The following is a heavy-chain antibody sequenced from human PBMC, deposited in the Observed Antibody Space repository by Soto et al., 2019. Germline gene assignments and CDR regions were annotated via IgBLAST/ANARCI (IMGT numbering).Heavy chain of an antibody. J-gene: IGHJ4*02. D-gene: IGHD3-16*01. CDR1: GFAFNKYV. CDR3: AKDKNRGTTLSYSDF. CDR2: ITGGGETT. V-gene: IGHV3-23*01. Sequence: QLLESGGGLVQPGGSQRLSCAASGFAFNKYVMTWVRQPPGKGLEWVSGITGGGETTYYAESVKGRFTISRDNSKNTMFLQMKSLRADDTAVYFCAKDKNRGTTLSYSDFWGQGTLVIVPP.